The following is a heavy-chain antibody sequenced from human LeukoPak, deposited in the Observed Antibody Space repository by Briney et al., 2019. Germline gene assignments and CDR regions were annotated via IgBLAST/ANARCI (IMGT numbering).Heavy chain of an antibody. CDR2: IYTSGST. D-gene: IGHD3-22*01. CDR1: GGSISSYY. Sequence: SETLSLTCTVSGGSISSYYWSWIRQPPRKGLEWIGYIYTSGSTNYNPSLKSRVTISVDTSKNQFSLKLSSVTAADTAVYYCARRYYDSSGYYYFDYWGQGTLVTVSS. J-gene: IGHJ4*02. CDR3: ARRYYDSSGYYYFDY. V-gene: IGHV4-4*09.